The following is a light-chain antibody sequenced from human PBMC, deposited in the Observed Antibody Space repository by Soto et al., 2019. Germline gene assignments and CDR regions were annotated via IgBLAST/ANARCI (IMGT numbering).Light chain of an antibody. CDR2: GAS. Sequence: EIVMTQSPATLSVSPGERATLSCRASQSVDSDLAWYQQQPGQAPRLLIYGASTRATGIPARFSGTGSGTEFTLTISSLQSEDFAIYSCQQYNYGHTFGQGTKLEI. CDR1: QSVDSD. J-gene: IGKJ2*01. V-gene: IGKV3-15*01. CDR3: QQYNYGHT.